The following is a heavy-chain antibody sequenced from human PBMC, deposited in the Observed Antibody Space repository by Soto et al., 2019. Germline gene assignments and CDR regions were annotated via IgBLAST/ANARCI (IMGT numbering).Heavy chain of an antibody. J-gene: IGHJ4*02. CDR1: AFTFSKFD. V-gene: IGHV3-13*04. Sequence: GGSLRLSCEDCAFTFSKFDIHYVRHPTGKGQPCVSTIGISIDTYYAISGKGRFTISRENAKNSLSLQMNSLRAGETALYFCARGQEVGAHFFDSWGQGTQVTVSS. D-gene: IGHD2-15*01. CDR3: ARGQEVGAHFFDS. CDR2: IGISIDT.